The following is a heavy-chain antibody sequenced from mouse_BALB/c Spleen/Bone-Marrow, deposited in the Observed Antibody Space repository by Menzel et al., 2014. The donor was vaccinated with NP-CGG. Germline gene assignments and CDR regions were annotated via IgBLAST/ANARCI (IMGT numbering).Heavy chain of an antibody. V-gene: IGHV3-6*02. CDR1: GYSITSGYY. J-gene: IGHJ2*01. CDR2: ISYDGSN. Sequence: DVHLVESGPGLVKPSQSLSLTCSVTGYSITSGYYWNWIRQFPGNKLEWMGYISYDGSNNYNPSLKNRISITRDTSKNQFFLKLNSVTTEDTATYYCARGNYVDYWGQGTTLTVSS. CDR3: ARGNYVDY.